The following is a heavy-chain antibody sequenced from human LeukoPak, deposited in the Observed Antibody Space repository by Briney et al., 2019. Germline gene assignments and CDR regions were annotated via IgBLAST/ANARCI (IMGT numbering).Heavy chain of an antibody. CDR1: GGTFSSYA. Sequence: SVKVSCKASGGTFSSYAVSWVRQAPGQGLEWMGRIIPIFGTANYAQKFQGRVTITTDESTRTAYTDLSSLTSEDTAVYYCATDLTGDYLRSGFDNWGQGTLVTVSS. V-gene: IGHV1-69*05. D-gene: IGHD4-17*01. CDR3: ATDLTGDYLRSGFDN. J-gene: IGHJ4*02. CDR2: IIPIFGTA.